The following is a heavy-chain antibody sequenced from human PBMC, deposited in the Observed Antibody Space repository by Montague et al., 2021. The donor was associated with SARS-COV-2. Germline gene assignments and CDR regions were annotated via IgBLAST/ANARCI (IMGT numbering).Heavy chain of an antibody. CDR2: IRSSGSTI. D-gene: IGHD1-26*01. CDR1: GLTFSRYE. Sequence: SLRLSCAASGLTFSRYEMNWVRQAPGKGLEWVSYIRSSGSTIYYADSVKGRFTISRDNAKNSLYLQMNSLRAEDTAVYYCARDRPRIVGATDFDYWGQGTLVTVSS. J-gene: IGHJ4*02. V-gene: IGHV3-48*03. CDR3: ARDRPRIVGATDFDY.